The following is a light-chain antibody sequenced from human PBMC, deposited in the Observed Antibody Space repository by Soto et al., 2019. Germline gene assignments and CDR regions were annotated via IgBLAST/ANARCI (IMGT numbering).Light chain of an antibody. CDR1: PSVSSSY. V-gene: IGKV3-20*01. J-gene: IGKJ3*01. CDR2: GAS. CDR3: QQYGSSPPT. Sequence: ENVLTQSPGTPSLSSGGRDTLLRRAGPSVSSSYLAWYQQKPGQAPRLLISGASSRATGIPDRFSGSGSGTDFTLTISRLEPEDFAVYYCQQYGSSPPTFGPGTKVDIK.